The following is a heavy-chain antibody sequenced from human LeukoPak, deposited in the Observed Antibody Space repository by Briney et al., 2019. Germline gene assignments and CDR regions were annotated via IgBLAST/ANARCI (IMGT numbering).Heavy chain of an antibody. Sequence: GGSLRLSCAASGFTFDDYAMHWVRQAPGKGLEWVSGTSWNSGSIGYADSVKGRFTISRDNAKNSLYLQMNSLRAEDTALYYCAKDIGYCSSTSCYTFNYWGQGTLVTVSS. D-gene: IGHD2-2*02. CDR1: GFTFDDYA. J-gene: IGHJ4*02. CDR2: TSWNSGSI. V-gene: IGHV3-9*01. CDR3: AKDIGYCSSTSCYTFNY.